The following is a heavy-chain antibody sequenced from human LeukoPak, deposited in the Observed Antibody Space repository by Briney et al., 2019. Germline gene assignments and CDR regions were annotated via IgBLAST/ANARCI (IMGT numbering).Heavy chain of an antibody. CDR2: IHYSGST. CDR3: ARHWFYREMATIGSFFDY. J-gene: IGHJ4*02. D-gene: IGHD5-24*01. Sequence: KPSETLSLTCTVSGGSISSSNYYWGWIRQPPGKGLEWIGSIHYSGSTYYNPSLKSRVTISVDTSKNQFSLKLSSVTAADTAVYYCARHWFYREMATIGSFFDYWGQGTLVTVSS. CDR1: GGSISSSNYY. V-gene: IGHV4-39*01.